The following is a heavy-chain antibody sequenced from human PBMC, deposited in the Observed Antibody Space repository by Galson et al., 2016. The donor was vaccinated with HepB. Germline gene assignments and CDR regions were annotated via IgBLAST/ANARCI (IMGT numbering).Heavy chain of an antibody. V-gene: IGHV4-31*03. J-gene: IGHJ5*02. Sequence: TLSLTCTVSRGSISSGSNSWSWIRQHPGKGLEWIGYIRYSGSTDYNPSLKSRLTMSVDTSRNQFSLSLTSVTSADTAVYYCARGAYGAHGPATDYKYWLDPWGQGILVTVSS. D-gene: IGHD3-10*01. CDR2: IRYSGST. CDR1: RGSISSGSNS. CDR3: ARGAYGAHGPATDYKYWLDP.